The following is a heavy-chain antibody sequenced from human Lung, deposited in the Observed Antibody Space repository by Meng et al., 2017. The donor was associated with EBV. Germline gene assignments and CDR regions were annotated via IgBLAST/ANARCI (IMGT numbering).Heavy chain of an antibody. D-gene: IGHD3-22*01. CDR1: GYTFSNYA. CDR3: ARFSSGYFFGY. CDR2: INAGNGDT. V-gene: IGHV1-3*01. J-gene: IGHJ4*02. Sequence: QVQLVQSGAEGKKPXXXXXXSCKASGYTFSNYAMNWVRQAPGQRLEWMGWINAGNGDTKYSQKFQGRVTITRDTSASTGYMELSSLRSEDTAVYYCARFSSGYFFGYWGQGTLGTVSS.